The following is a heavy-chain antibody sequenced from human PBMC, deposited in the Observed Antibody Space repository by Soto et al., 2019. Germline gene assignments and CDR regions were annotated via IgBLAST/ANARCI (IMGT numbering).Heavy chain of an antibody. CDR1: GYTFTNYG. CDR3: ASDGAVAGNINFDY. V-gene: IGHV1-3*01. Sequence: QVQLVQSGTEVKKPGASVKVSCKASGYTFTNYGVHWVRQAPGQRLEWMGWINAGNGNTRYSQKFQGRVTINRDTPASTDYMELSRLRSEDTAVYYCASDGAVAGNINFDYWGQGTLVTVSS. CDR2: INAGNGNT. J-gene: IGHJ4*02. D-gene: IGHD6-13*01.